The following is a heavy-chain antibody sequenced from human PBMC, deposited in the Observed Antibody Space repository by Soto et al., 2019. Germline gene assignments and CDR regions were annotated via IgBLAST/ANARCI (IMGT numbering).Heavy chain of an antibody. CDR2: ISYDGSNK. D-gene: IGHD6-13*01. V-gene: IGHV3-30-3*01. CDR3: ARDPMGIAAAGTLYYGMDV. J-gene: IGHJ6*02. Sequence: QVQLVESGGGVVQPGRSLRLSCAASGFTFSSYAMHWVRQAPGKGLEWVAVISYDGSNKYYADSVKGRFIISRDNSKNTLYLQMNSLRAEDTAVYYCARDPMGIAAAGTLYYGMDVWGQGTTVTVSS. CDR1: GFTFSSYA.